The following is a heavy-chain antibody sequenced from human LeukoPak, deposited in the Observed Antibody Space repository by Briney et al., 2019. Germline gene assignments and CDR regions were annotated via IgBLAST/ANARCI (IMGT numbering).Heavy chain of an antibody. CDR3: ARDLDTTVTMKGMDV. Sequence: SETLSLTCAVYGGSFSGYYWSWIRQPPGKGLEWIGEINHSGSTNYNPSLKSRVTISVDTSKNQFSLRLTSVTAADTAVYYCARDLDTTVTMKGMDVWGKGTTVTVSS. CDR1: GGSFSGYY. V-gene: IGHV4-34*01. CDR2: INHSGST. D-gene: IGHD4-17*01. J-gene: IGHJ6*04.